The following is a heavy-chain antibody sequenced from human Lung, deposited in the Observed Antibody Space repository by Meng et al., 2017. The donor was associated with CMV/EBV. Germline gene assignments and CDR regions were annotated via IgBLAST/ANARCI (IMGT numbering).Heavy chain of an antibody. CDR2: IIPLLNNA. V-gene: IGHV1-69*10. Sequence: SXXVSXKAPEGTFNSYSISWMRQAPGQGLEWMGGIIPLLNNAHYAEKFKGRVTIPADKSTSTAYMQLRGLKIENTAVYYCSRVLLLIKIDTEEYNWFDPWXQGTPVTVSS. J-gene: IGHJ5*02. D-gene: IGHD1-26*01. CDR1: EGTFNSYS. CDR3: SRVLLLIKIDTEEYNWFDP.